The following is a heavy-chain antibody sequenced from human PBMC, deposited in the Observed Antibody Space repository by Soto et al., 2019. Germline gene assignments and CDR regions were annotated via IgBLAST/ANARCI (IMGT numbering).Heavy chain of an antibody. J-gene: IGHJ4*02. D-gene: IGHD3-16*02. CDR3: ARDRNMITFGGVIAPTGFDY. Sequence: PSETLSLTCTVSGGSISSGGYYWSWIRQHPGKGLEWIGYIYYSGSTYYNPSLKSRVTISVDTSKNQFSLKLSSVTAADTAVYYCARDRNMITFGGVIAPTGFDYWGQGTLVTVSS. V-gene: IGHV4-31*03. CDR1: GGSISSGGYY. CDR2: IYYSGST.